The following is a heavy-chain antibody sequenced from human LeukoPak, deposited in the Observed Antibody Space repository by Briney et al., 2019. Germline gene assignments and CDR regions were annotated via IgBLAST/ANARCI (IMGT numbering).Heavy chain of an antibody. CDR2: IQQDGSDK. CDR1: GFTFSSSW. Sequence: GGSLRLSCAASGFTFSSSWMSWVRQAPGKGLEWVANIQQDGSDKYYVDSVKGRFTISRDNSKNTLYLQMNSLRAEDTAVYYCAKDYEPLVGVHRWGDWFDPWGQGTLVTVSS. D-gene: IGHD1-26*01. J-gene: IGHJ5*02. CDR3: AKDYEPLVGVHRWGDWFDP. V-gene: IGHV3-7*03.